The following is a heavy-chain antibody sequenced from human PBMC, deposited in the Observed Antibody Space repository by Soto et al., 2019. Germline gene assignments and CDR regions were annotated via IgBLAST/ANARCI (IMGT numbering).Heavy chain of an antibody. CDR3: AKDKDIVPRYFDY. V-gene: IGHV3-23*01. D-gene: IGHD3-16*02. CDR2: ITGSGSNI. J-gene: IGHJ4*02. Sequence: GESLKISCAASGFTFSSYAMSWVRQAPGKGLEWVSGITGSGSNIYYADSVEGRFTISRDNSKNTLYLQMNSLRAEDTAVYFCAKDKDIVPRYFDYWGQGTLVTVSS. CDR1: GFTFSSYA.